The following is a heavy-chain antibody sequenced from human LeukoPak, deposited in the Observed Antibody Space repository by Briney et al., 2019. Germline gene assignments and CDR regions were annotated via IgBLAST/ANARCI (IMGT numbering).Heavy chain of an antibody. J-gene: IGHJ5*02. D-gene: IGHD7-27*01. CDR2: ISYDGSNK. V-gene: IGHV3-30-3*01. CDR1: GFTFSSYA. Sequence: GGSLRLSCAASGFTFSSYAMHWVRQAPGKGLEWVAVISYDGSNKYYADSVKGRFTTSRDNSKNTLYLQMNSLRAEDTAVYYCASLLGTVFPFLPWGQGTLVTVSS. CDR3: ASLLGTVFPFLP.